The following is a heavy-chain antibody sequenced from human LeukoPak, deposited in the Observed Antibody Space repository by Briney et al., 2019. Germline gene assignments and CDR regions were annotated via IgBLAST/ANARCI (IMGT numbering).Heavy chain of an antibody. J-gene: IGHJ2*01. CDR2: IKSKIDGGTT. V-gene: IGHV3-15*01. CDR1: GFTFTNAL. CDR3: TTPPNYLDL. Sequence: GGSLRLSCAASGFTFTNALMSWVRQAPGKGLEWVGRIKSKIDGGTTDYAAPVNGRFTISRDDSKNTLYLQMNSLKTVDTAIYYCTTPPNYLDLWGRGTLVTVSS.